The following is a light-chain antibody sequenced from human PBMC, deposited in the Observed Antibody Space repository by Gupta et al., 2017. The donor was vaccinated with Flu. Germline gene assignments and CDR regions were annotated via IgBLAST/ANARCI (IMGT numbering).Light chain of an antibody. CDR2: NTN. CDR1: SGPVSTANY. V-gene: IGLV8-61*01. Sequence: QTVVTQEPSFSVSPGGTVTLTCGLGSGPVSTANYPSWYQQTPGQPPRARMYNTNVRSSGVPDRFSGSILGTKAAPTITGAEADDESYYYCVLFMSGDICVFGGGTKLTVL. CDR3: VLFMSGDICV. J-gene: IGLJ2*01.